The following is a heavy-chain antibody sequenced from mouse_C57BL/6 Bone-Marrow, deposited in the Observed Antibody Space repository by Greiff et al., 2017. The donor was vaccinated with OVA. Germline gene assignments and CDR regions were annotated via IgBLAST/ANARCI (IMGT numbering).Heavy chain of an antibody. CDR2: INPGSGGT. CDR1: GYAFTNYL. Sequence: VQLQQSGAELVRPGTSVKVSCKASGYAFTNYLIEWVKQRPGQGLEWIGVINPGSGGTNYNEKFKGKATLTADKSSSTAYMQLSSLTSEDSAVYFCARAATGTSYAMDYWGQGTSVTVSS. CDR3: ARAATGTSYAMDY. J-gene: IGHJ4*01. D-gene: IGHD4-1*02. V-gene: IGHV1-54*01.